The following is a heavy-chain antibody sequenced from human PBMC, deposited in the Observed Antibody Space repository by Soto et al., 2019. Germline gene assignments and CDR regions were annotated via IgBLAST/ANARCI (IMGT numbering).Heavy chain of an antibody. Sequence: PSETLSLTCTVSGGSFSSSSYYWGWIRQTPGTGLEWIGSVYYSGTTHYNPSLQSRVTISVDTSKNQFSLNLTSVTAADTAVYHCVRHSGYSSNWGEFDPWGQGTLVTVSS. CDR3: VRHSGYSSNWGEFDP. CDR2: VYYSGTT. J-gene: IGHJ5*02. D-gene: IGHD2-2*01. V-gene: IGHV4-39*01. CDR1: GGSFSSSSYY.